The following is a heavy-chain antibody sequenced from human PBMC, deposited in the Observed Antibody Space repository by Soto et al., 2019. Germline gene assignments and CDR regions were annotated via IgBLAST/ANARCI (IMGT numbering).Heavy chain of an antibody. V-gene: IGHV1-18*04. CDR3: AGKHSGRNNWFDL. J-gene: IGHJ5*02. Sequence: ASVKVSCKASGYTFTSYGISWVRQAPGQGLEWMGWISAYNGNTNYAQKLQGRVTMTTDTSTSTAYMELRSLRSADTAVYYCAGKHSGRNNWFDLWGQGTLVTVSS. CDR1: GYTFTSYG. CDR2: ISAYNGNT. D-gene: IGHD6-13*01.